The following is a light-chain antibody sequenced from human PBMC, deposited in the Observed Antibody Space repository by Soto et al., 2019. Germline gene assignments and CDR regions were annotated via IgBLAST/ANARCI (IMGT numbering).Light chain of an antibody. J-gene: IGLJ3*02. CDR3: LVFYGGAWV. CDR1: TGAVTSGYY. V-gene: IGLV7-43*01. Sequence: QAVVTQEPSLTVSPGGTGTLTCASSTGAVTSGYYPNWFQQKPGQAPRPLIYSTNIRHSWTPARFSGSLLGGKAALTLSGVQPDDEAEYYCLVFYGGAWVFGGGTKLTVL. CDR2: STN.